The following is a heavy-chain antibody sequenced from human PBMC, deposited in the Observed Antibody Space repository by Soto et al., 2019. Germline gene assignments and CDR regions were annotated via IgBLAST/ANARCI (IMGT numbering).Heavy chain of an antibody. D-gene: IGHD2-15*01. CDR2: IYHNGGT. J-gene: IGHJ6*02. V-gene: IGHV4-30-4*01. CDR3: VRERAAGYDYFGFDV. Sequence: SETLSLTCTVSGGSISSGDYYWSLIRQTPGKGLEWIGYIYHNGGTFSNPSLKSRVTISADTSKNRFSLNLGSVTAADTALYYCVRERAAGYDYFGFDVWGLGTTVTVS. CDR1: GGSISSGDYY.